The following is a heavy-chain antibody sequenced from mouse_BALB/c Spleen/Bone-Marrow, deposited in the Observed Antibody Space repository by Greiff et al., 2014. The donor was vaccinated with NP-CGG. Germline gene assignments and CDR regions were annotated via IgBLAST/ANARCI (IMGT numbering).Heavy chain of an antibody. J-gene: IGHJ1*01. Sequence: EVQLVESGPELEKPGASVKISCKASGYSFTGYNMNWVKQSNGKSLEWIGNIDPYYGSTSYNQKFKGKATLTVDKSSSTAYMQLKSLTSEDSAVYYCARAGIHYYDFDVWGAGTTVTVSS. V-gene: IGHV1-39*01. CDR2: IDPYYGST. CDR3: ARAGIHYYDFDV. CDR1: GYSFTGYN. D-gene: IGHD1-2*01.